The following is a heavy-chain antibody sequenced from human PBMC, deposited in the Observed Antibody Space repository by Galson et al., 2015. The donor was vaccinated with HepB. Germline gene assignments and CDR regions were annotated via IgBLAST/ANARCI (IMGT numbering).Heavy chain of an antibody. CDR3: VFGYFFDY. J-gene: IGHJ4*02. Sequence: SLRLSCAASGFIFSNYAMSWVRQAPGKGLEWVSTVSNDGGTTYYPDSVKGRFTISRDNSKNTLSLQMNNLRAEDTAVYYCVFGYFFDYWGQGTLVTVSS. CDR1: GFIFSNYA. V-gene: IGHV3-23*01. D-gene: IGHD3-16*01. CDR2: VSNDGGTT.